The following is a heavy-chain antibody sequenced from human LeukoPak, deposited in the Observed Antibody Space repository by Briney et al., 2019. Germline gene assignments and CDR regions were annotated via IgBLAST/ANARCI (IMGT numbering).Heavy chain of an antibody. Sequence: SETLSLTCTVSGYSISSDYYWGWIRQPPGKGLEWIGSIYHSGSTYSNPSLKSRVTISLDTSKNQFSLNLSSVTAADTAVYYCARVVVIIGGFFDYWGQGTLVTVSS. D-gene: IGHD3-22*01. J-gene: IGHJ4*02. CDR1: GYSISSDYY. CDR3: ARVVVIIGGFFDY. V-gene: IGHV4-38-2*02. CDR2: IYHSGST.